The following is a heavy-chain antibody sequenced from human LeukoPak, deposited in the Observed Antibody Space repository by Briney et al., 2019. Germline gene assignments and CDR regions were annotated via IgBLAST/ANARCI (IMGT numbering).Heavy chain of an antibody. CDR3: ARPGCGGNCYYRMDV. Sequence: GGSLRLSCAASGFTFSSYAMTWVRQAPGKGLEWISAVSYDITRTFYADSVKGRFAISRDNSRNTLFLQMNSLRADDTAVYYCARPGCGGNCYYRMDVWGKGTTITVSS. J-gene: IGHJ6*04. D-gene: IGHD2-21*01. CDR1: GFTFSSYA. V-gene: IGHV3-23*01. CDR2: VSYDITRT.